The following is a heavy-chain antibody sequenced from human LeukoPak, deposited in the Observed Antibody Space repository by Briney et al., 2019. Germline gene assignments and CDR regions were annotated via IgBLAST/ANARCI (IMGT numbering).Heavy chain of an antibody. CDR3: ARGRINTGIVGATTPRAFDI. D-gene: IGHD1-26*01. V-gene: IGHV1-8*03. CDR1: GYTFTSYD. Sequence: ASVKVSCKASGYTFTSYDINWVRQATGQGLEWMGWMNPNSGNTGYAQKFQGRVTITRNTSISTAYMELSSLRSEDTAMYYCARGRINTGIVGATTPRAFDIWGQGTMVTVSS. CDR2: MNPNSGNT. J-gene: IGHJ3*02.